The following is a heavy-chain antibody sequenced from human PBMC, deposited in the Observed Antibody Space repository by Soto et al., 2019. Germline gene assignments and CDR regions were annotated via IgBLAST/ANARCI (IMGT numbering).Heavy chain of an antibody. CDR1: GGSSSSGGYS. J-gene: IGHJ6*02. V-gene: IGHV4-30-2*05. CDR3: AREEWLRSGPRNYYYGMDV. CDR2: IYHSGST. D-gene: IGHD5-12*01. Sequence: PSETLSLTCAVSGGSSSSGGYSWSCIRQPPGKGLEWIGNIYHSGSTYYNPSLESRVTISVDTSKKQFSLKLSSVTAADTAVYYCAREEWLRSGPRNYYYGMDVWGQGTTVTVSS.